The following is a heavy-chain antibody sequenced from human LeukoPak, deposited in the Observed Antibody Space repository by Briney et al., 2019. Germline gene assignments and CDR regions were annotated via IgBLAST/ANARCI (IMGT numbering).Heavy chain of an antibody. V-gene: IGHV4-39*07. Sequence: SETLSLTCTVSGGSISDWAWIRQTPERGLEWIGNVLYGGDTFYNPSLKSRVTISLDTSKKQFSLKLSSVTAADTAVYYCARDGVNYYDISGYDIWGRGTLVTVSS. D-gene: IGHD3-22*01. CDR2: VLYGGDT. J-gene: IGHJ4*02. CDR1: GGSISD. CDR3: ARDGVNYYDISGYDI.